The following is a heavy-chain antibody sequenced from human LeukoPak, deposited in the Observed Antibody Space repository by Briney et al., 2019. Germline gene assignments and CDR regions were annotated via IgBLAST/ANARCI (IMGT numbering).Heavy chain of an antibody. CDR3: ARVGRGDYVWGSYSFDY. CDR2: ISYSGST. V-gene: IGHV4-59*01. D-gene: IGHD3-16*01. J-gene: IGHJ4*02. Sequence: SETLSLTCTVSGDSISSYHWSWIRQPPGKGLEGIGYISYSGSTNYNPSLKSRVTISIDTSKNQFSLKLSSVTGADTAVYYCARVGRGDYVWGSYSFDYWGQGTLVTVSS. CDR1: GDSISSYH.